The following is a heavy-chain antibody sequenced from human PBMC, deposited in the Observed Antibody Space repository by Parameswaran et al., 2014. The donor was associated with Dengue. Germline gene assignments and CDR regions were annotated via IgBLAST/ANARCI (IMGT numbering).Heavy chain of an antibody. CDR3: ARDLDSSGYPTDY. CDR2: IIPILGIA. V-gene: IGHV1-69*04. J-gene: IGHJ4*02. Sequence: SWVRQAPGQGLEWMGRIIPILGIANYAQKFQGRVTITADKSTSTAYMELSSLRSEDTAVYYCARDLDSSGYPTDYWAREPWSPSPQ. D-gene: IGHD3-22*01.